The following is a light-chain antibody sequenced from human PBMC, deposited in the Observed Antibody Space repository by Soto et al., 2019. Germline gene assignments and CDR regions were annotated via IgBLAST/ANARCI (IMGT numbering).Light chain of an antibody. CDR2: GAS. V-gene: IGKV3-20*01. CDR3: QHSVTSLTT. CDR1: QSVTRNY. Sequence: EIVLTQSPGTLSLSPGERATLSCGASQSVTRNYLAWYQQKPGQAPRLLIFGASIRVKGIPDRFIGSGSGTDFTLIISSLEPDDFAVYYCQHSVTSLTTFGQGNKVEVK. J-gene: IGKJ1*01.